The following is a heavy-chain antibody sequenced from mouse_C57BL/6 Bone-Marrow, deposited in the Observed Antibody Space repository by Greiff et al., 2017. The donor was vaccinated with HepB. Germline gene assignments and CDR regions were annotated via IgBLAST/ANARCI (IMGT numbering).Heavy chain of an antibody. D-gene: IGHD1-1*01. CDR3: ARGLITTVPRFAY. Sequence: VQLQQPGAALVRPGTSVKLSCKASGYTFTSYWMHWVKQRPGQGLEWIGVIDPSDSYTNYNQKFKGKATLTVDTSSSTAYMQLSSLTSEDSAVYYCARGLITTVPRFAYWGQGTLVTVSA. CDR2: IDPSDSYT. CDR1: GYTFTSYW. J-gene: IGHJ3*01. V-gene: IGHV1-59*01.